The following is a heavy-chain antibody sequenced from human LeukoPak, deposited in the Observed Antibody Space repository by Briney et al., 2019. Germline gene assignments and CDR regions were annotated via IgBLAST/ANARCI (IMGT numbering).Heavy chain of an antibody. V-gene: IGHV4-34*01. D-gene: IGHD3-22*01. CDR3: ARTNIYYDSSGYRS. CDR2: INHSGST. CDR1: GGSFSGYY. J-gene: IGHJ5*02. Sequence: SETLSLTCAVYGGSFSGYYWSWIRQPPGKGLEWIGEINHSGSTNYNPSLKSRVTISLDTSQNQFSLKLSSVTAADTAVYYCARTNIYYDSSGYRSWGQGTLVTVSS.